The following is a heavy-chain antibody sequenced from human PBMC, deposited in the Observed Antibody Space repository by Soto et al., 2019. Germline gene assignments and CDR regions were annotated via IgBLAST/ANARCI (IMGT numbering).Heavy chain of an antibody. CDR1: GFTFSSYA. CDR2: ISYDGSNK. CDR3: ARDLSGTVTTGYYSYGMDV. Sequence: QVQLVESGGCVVQPGRSLRLSCAASGFTFSSYAMHWVRQAPGKGLEWVAVISYDGSNKYYADSVKGRFTISRDNSKNTLYLQMNSLRAEDTAVYYCARDLSGTVTTGYYSYGMDVW. J-gene: IGHJ6*01. V-gene: IGHV3-30-3*01. D-gene: IGHD4-17*01.